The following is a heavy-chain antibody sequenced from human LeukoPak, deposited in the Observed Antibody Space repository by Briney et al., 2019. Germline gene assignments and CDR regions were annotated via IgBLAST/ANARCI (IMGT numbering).Heavy chain of an antibody. Sequence: SQTLSLTCTVSGGSISSGSYYWSWIRQPAGKGLEWIGRIYTSGSTNYNPSLKSRVTISVDTSKNQFSLKLSSVTAADTAVYYCARGTYCGSTSCKGSFDYWGQGTLVTVSS. V-gene: IGHV4-61*02. J-gene: IGHJ4*02. CDR2: IYTSGST. D-gene: IGHD2-2*01. CDR3: ARGTYCGSTSCKGSFDY. CDR1: GGSISSGSYY.